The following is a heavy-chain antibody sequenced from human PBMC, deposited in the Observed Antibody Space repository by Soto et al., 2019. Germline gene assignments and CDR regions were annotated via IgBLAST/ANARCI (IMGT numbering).Heavy chain of an antibody. V-gene: IGHV4-31*06. D-gene: IGHD3-3*01. J-gene: IGHJ4*02. Sequence: LSLTSSVSGVSLTSGTYYWIWMRQHPGERVDWSGYIFYSGNTDYNPSLKRRVNISVDTYKNKFTLNLNPVTAADNDVYDFSSADDFFDYWGQGTLVTVSS. CDR3: SSADDFFDY. CDR2: IFYSGNT. CDR1: GVSLTSGTYY.